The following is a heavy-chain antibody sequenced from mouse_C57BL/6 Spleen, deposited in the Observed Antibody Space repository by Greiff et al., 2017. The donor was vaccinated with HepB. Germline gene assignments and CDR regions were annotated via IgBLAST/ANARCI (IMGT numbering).Heavy chain of an antibody. CDR3: ARGSNYYGSSYDYFDY. Sequence: PLPHPFSYLFNPFSSFPISFNSSFYTFTSYFITFFNQIPLQCLEWIGDIYPGSGSTNYNEKFKSKATLTVDTSSSTAYMQLSSLTSEDSAVYYCARGSNYYGSSYDYFDYWGQGTTLTVSS. V-gene: IGHV1-55*01. J-gene: IGHJ2*01. CDR1: FYTFTSYF. D-gene: IGHD1-1*01. CDR2: IYPGSGST.